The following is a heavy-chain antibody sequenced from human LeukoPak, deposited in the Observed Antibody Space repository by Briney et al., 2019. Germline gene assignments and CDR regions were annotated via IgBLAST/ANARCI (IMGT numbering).Heavy chain of an antibody. V-gene: IGHV1-69*13. Sequence: EASVKVSCKASGGTFSSYAISWVRQAPGQGLEWMGGIIPIFGTANYAQKFQGRVTITADESTSTAYMELSSLRSEDTAEYYCARDCLYSSSSYYYGMDVWGQGTTVTVSS. CDR3: ARDCLYSSSSYYYGMDV. CDR1: GGTFSSYA. CDR2: IIPIFGTA. J-gene: IGHJ6*02. D-gene: IGHD6-6*01.